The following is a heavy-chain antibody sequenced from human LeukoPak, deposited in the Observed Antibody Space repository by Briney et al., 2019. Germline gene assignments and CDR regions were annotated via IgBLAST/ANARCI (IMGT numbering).Heavy chain of an antibody. Sequence: GGSLRLSCEASGFIFSSYAMSWVRQAPGKGLEWVSVIYSGGSPFYADSVKGRFTISRDISKNTVYLQMNSLRAEDTAVYHCARGGPFTGTISTPRASDYWGQGILVTVSS. J-gene: IGHJ4*02. V-gene: IGHV3-66*01. CDR2: IYSGGSP. CDR3: ARGGPFTGTISTPRASDY. CDR1: GFIFSSYA. D-gene: IGHD1-7*01.